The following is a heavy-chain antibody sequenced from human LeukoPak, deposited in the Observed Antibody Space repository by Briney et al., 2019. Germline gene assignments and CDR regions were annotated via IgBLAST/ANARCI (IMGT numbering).Heavy chain of an antibody. CDR2: IIPIFGTA. J-gene: IGHJ6*02. CDR3: ARDSYCSSTSCYYGMDV. CDR1: GGTFSSYA. D-gene: IGHD2-2*01. Sequence: SVTVSCTASGGTFSSYAISWVRQAPGQGLEWMGGIIPIFGTANYAQKFQGRVTITADESTSTAYMELSSLRSEDTAVYYCARDSYCSSTSCYYGMDVWGQGTTVTVSS. V-gene: IGHV1-69*13.